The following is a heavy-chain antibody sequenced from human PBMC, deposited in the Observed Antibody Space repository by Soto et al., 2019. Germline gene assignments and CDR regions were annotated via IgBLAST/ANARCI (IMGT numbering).Heavy chain of an antibody. J-gene: IGHJ4*02. V-gene: IGHV3-9*01. CDR3: AKVGGTIFGVVIMGLGEYYFDY. Sequence: GGSLRLSCAASGFTFDDYAMHWVRQAPGKGLEWVSGISWNSGSIGYADSVKGRFTISRDNAKNSLYLQMNSLRAEDTALYYCAKVGGTIFGVVIMGLGEYYFDYWGQGTLVTVSS. CDR2: ISWNSGSI. CDR1: GFTFDDYA. D-gene: IGHD3-3*01.